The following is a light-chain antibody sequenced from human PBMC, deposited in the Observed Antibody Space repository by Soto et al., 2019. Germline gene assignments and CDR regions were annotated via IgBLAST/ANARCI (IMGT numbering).Light chain of an antibody. CDR2: ATS. V-gene: IGKV3-20*01. CDR3: QQYGDYNSPRYS. J-gene: IGKJ2*03. Sequence: EIVLTQSPGTLSLSPGDRVTLSCRASQSVSSHYLAWYQQKPGQAPRLLIYATSARATGIPDRFSGSGSGTDFTLTISRLEPEDFAMYYCQQYGDYNSPRYSFGQGTRLEI. CDR1: QSVSSHY.